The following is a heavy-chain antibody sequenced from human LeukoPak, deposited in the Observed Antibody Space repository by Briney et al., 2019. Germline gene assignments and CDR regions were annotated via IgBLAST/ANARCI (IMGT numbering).Heavy chain of an antibody. V-gene: IGHV3-48*02. D-gene: IGHD3-22*01. CDR3: ARWRTGYYYDY. CDR1: GFAFSGYI. Sequence: PGGSLRLSCAASGFAFSGYIVSWVRQAPGRGLEWVSSIINDNSTIKYADSVRGRFTISRDNAKNSLYLQMNSLRDEDTAVYYCARWRTGYYYDYWGQGTLVTVSS. J-gene: IGHJ4*02. CDR2: IINDNSTI.